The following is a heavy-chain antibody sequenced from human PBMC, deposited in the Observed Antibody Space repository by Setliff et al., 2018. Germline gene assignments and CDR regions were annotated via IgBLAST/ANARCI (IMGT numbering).Heavy chain of an antibody. J-gene: IGHJ4*02. CDR2: IGGHNDDP. D-gene: IGHD3-16*01. CDR3: ARDPLGLEDITLFDY. Sequence: ASVKVSCKASGYPFNNYGISWLRQTPGQGLEWMGWIGGHNDDPLFAQKFQGRVTMTTDTSTTTAYMELKSLRSDDTAVYYCARDPLGLEDITLFDYWGQGTLVTVSS. CDR1: GYPFNNYG. V-gene: IGHV1-18*01.